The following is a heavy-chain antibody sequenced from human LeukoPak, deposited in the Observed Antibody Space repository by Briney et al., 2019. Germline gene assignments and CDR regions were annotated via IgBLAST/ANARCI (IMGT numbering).Heavy chain of an antibody. D-gene: IGHD6-19*01. Sequence: GASVTVSCKASEYTFTRYYMHWVRQAPGQGLEWMGWINPNTGGTNYAQKFQGRVTMTRDTSITTACMELSSLEYDDTAVYYCAKDFRDQWLVNAFHIWGQGTMVTVSS. CDR1: EYTFTRYY. V-gene: IGHV1-2*02. CDR2: INPNTGGT. CDR3: AKDFRDQWLVNAFHI. J-gene: IGHJ3*02.